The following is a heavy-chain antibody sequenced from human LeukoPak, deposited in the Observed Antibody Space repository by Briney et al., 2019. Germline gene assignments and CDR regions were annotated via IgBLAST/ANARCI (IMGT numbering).Heavy chain of an antibody. D-gene: IGHD3-22*01. V-gene: IGHV3-48*03. J-gene: IGHJ6*03. CDR1: RFTFSTSE. Sequence: GGSLRLSCAASRFTFSTSEMNWVRQAPGKGLGGGSYISSSGGTIYYADSVKGRFTISRDNAKNSLYLQMNSLRAEDTAVYYCARKGDYDSSGYMDVWGKGTTVTVSS. CDR2: ISSSGGTI. CDR3: ARKGDYDSSGYMDV.